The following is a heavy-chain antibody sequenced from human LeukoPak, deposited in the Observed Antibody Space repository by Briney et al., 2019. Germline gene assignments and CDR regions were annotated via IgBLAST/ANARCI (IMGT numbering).Heavy chain of an antibody. CDR2: INPSGGST. CDR3: ATDLINYGDYGKRIDY. CDR1: GYTFTSYY. V-gene: IGHV1-46*01. J-gene: IGHJ4*02. Sequence: ASVKVSCKASGYTFTSYYMHWVRQAPGQGLEWMGIINPSGGSTSYAQKFQGRVTMTRDTSTSTVYTELSSLRSEDTAVYYCATDLINYGDYGKRIDYWGQGTLVTVSS. D-gene: IGHD4-17*01.